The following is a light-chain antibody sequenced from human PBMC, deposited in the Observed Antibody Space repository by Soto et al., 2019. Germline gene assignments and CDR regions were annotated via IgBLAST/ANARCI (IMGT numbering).Light chain of an antibody. V-gene: IGKV1-5*03. CDR2: KAS. CDR3: QQYNSYSQAYT. CDR1: QSIGSW. J-gene: IGKJ2*01. Sequence: DIQMTQSPSTLSASVGDRVTITCRDSQSIGSWLAWYQQKPGKAPMLLIYKASSLESGVPSRFSGSGSGTEFTLTISSLQPDDFATYYCQQYNSYSQAYTFGQGTKVDIK.